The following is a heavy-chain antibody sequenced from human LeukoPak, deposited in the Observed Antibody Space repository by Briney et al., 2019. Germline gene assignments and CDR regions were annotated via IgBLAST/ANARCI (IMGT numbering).Heavy chain of an antibody. Sequence: GGSLRLSCAASGFTFSSYGMHWVRQAPGKGLEWVAVISYDGSNKYFADSVKGRFTISRDNSKNTLYLQMNSLRAEDTVVYYCAKDPADYGSGSAFDYWGQGTLVTVSS. V-gene: IGHV3-30*18. CDR2: ISYDGSNK. J-gene: IGHJ4*02. CDR1: GFTFSSYG. D-gene: IGHD3-10*01. CDR3: AKDPADYGSGSAFDY.